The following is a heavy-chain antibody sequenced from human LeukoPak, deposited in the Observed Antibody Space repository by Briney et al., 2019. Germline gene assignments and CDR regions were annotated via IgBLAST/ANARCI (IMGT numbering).Heavy chain of an antibody. J-gene: IGHJ5*02. CDR1: GGSFSGYY. CDR3: AGGHYDLNL. D-gene: IGHD3/OR15-3a*01. V-gene: IGHV4-34*01. CDR2: INHSGST. Sequence: PSETLSLTCAVYGGSFSGYYWSWIRQPPGKGLEWIGEINHSGSTNYNPSLKSRVSISVDTSNNQFALKLTSVTAADTAVYYCAGGHYDLNLWGQGTLVTVSS.